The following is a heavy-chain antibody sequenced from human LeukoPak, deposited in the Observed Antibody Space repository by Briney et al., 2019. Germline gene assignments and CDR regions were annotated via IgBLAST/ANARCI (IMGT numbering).Heavy chain of an antibody. V-gene: IGHV1-2*02. J-gene: IGHJ3*02. Sequence: ASVKVSCKASGYTFTGYYMHWVRQAPGQGLEWMGWINPNTGGTNYAQKFQGRVTMTRDTSISTAYMDLSRLRSDDTAVYYCARFRGRWLQSRAFDIWGQGTMVTVSS. CDR2: INPNTGGT. CDR3: ARFRGRWLQSRAFDI. D-gene: IGHD5-24*01. CDR1: GYTFTGYY.